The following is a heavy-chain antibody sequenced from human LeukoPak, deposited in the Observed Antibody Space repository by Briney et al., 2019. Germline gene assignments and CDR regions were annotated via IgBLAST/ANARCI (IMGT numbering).Heavy chain of an antibody. D-gene: IGHD3-10*01. CDR3: ARARGRMVRGVIATYYFDY. J-gene: IGHJ4*02. V-gene: IGHV4-59*01. Sequence: PSDTLSLTCTDSAGSISSYFWSWIRQPPGKGLEWIGYIYYSGSTNYNPSLKSRVTISVDTSKNQFSLKLSSVTAADTAVYYCARARGRMVRGVIATYYFDYWGQGTLVTVSS. CDR2: IYYSGST. CDR1: AGSISSYF.